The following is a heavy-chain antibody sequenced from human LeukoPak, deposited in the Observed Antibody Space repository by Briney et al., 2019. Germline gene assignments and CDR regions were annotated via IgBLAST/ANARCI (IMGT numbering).Heavy chain of an antibody. D-gene: IGHD3-16*02. CDR3: ARDNSVGDIAWWFDP. CDR1: GYTFTSYY. CDR2: INPSGGTT. J-gene: IGHJ5*02. Sequence: GASVKVSCTASGYTFTSYYMHWVRQAPGQGLEWMGIINPSGGTTSYAQKFQGRVTMTRDMSTTTDYMELSSLRSEDTAVYYCARDNSVGDIAWWFDPWGQGTLVTVSS. V-gene: IGHV1-46*01.